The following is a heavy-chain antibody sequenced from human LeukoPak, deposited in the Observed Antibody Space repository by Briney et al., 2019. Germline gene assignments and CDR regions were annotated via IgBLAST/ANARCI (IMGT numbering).Heavy chain of an antibody. Sequence: SGGSLRLSCAASGFTFRNYAMSWVRQAPGKGLEWVSAISGSGTTTHYADSVMGRFTVSRDNSKNTVFLQMHSLGAEDTAVYYCSKGETDTGTLTHVYWGPGTLVTVSS. CDR3: SKGETDTGTLTHVY. CDR2: ISGSGTTT. CDR1: GFTFRNYA. D-gene: IGHD1-1*01. V-gene: IGHV3-23*01. J-gene: IGHJ4*02.